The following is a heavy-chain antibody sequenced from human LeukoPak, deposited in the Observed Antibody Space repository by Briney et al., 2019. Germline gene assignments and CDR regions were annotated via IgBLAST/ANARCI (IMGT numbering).Heavy chain of an antibody. CDR1: GFTFSSYA. CDR2: ISGSGGST. V-gene: IGHV3-23*01. J-gene: IGHJ4*02. Sequence: GGSLRLSCAASGFTFSSYAMSWVRQAPGKGLEWVSAISGSGGSTYYADSVKGRFTISRDNSKNTLYLQMNSLRAEDTAVYYCAKDHLLYDSSGYLDYWGQGTLVTVSS. D-gene: IGHD3-22*01. CDR3: AKDHLLYDSSGYLDY.